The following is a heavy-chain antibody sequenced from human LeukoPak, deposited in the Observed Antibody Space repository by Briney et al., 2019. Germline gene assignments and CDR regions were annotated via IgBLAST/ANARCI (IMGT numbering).Heavy chain of an antibody. V-gene: IGHV3-23*01. D-gene: IGHD7-27*01. CDR1: GFTFSSYA. Sequence: GGSLRLSCAASGFTFSSYAMSWVRQAPGMGLERVSAISGSGGSTYYADSVKGRFTISRDNSKNTLYLQMNSLRAEDTAVYYCARELGIFWFDPWGQGTLVTVSS. J-gene: IGHJ5*02. CDR3: ARELGIFWFDP. CDR2: ISGSGGST.